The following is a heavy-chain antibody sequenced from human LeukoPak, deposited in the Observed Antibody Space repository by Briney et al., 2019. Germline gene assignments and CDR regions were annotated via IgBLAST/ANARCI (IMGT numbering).Heavy chain of an antibody. V-gene: IGHV3-53*01. CDR2: MYSDNNI. J-gene: IGHJ4*02. CDR1: GFVVSSNY. Sequence: GGSQRLSCAASGFVVSSNYLAWVRQAPGEGLEWVSFMYSDNNIYYADSVKGRFTISRDNSKNTFYLQMNSLRVEDTAIYYCARGILGLIPIDYWGQGTLVTVSS. D-gene: IGHD1-26*01. CDR3: ARGILGLIPIDY.